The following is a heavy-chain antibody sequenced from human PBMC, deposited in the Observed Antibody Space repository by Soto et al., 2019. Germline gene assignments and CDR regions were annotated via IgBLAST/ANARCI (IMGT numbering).Heavy chain of an antibody. Sequence: VQLVESGGGLVQPGGSLRLSCETSGFTFSSYWMSWVRQAPGKGLEWVANIKQDGSETYYLESVKGRFTISRDNTKKSVFLQMNNMRAEDTALYYCARFSEMVATRTWGQGTLVTVS. D-gene: IGHD2-8*01. CDR2: IKQDGSET. CDR1: GFTFSSYW. CDR3: ARFSEMVATRT. J-gene: IGHJ5*02. V-gene: IGHV3-7*01.